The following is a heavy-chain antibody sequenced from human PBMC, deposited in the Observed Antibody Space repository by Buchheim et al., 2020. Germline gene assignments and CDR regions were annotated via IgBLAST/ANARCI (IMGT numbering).Heavy chain of an antibody. CDR1: GFTFSSSA. Sequence: QMQLVQSGPEVKKPGTSVKVSCKASGFTFSSSAMQWVRQARGQRLEWIGWIVVGSGDTNYAQKFQERVTITRDMSINTDYMELSSLRSEDTAVYFCATAGYNFWSGYYTHWFDPWGQGTL. CDR2: IVVGSGDT. CDR3: ATAGYNFWSGYYTHWFDP. V-gene: IGHV1-58*02. J-gene: IGHJ5*02. D-gene: IGHD3-3*01.